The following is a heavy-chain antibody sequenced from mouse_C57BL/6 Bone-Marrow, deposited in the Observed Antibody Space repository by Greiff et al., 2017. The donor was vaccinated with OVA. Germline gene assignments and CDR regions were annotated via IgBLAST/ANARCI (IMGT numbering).Heavy chain of an antibody. J-gene: IGHJ2*01. D-gene: IGHD1-1*01. CDR1: GYTFPSYW. CDR3: ARKELRLYYFDY. V-gene: IGHV1-55*01. CDR2: IYPGSGST. Sequence: VQLQQPGAELVNPGDSVKMSCKASGYTFPSYWLTWVKPRPGKGLVWIGDIYPGSGSTNYNEKFKIKATLTVDTSSSTTYMRLSSLTSEDSAVYYCARKELRLYYFDYWGQGTTLTVSS.